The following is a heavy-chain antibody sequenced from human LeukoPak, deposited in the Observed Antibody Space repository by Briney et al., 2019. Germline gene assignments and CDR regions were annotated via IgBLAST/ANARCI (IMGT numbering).Heavy chain of an antibody. V-gene: IGHV1-2*02. Sequence: ASVKVSCKASGYTFTGYYMHWVRPAPGQGREWMGWINPNSGGTNYAQKFQGRVTMTRDTSISTAYMELSRLRSDDTAVYYCARTQAAAGGPYYYYYGMDVWGQGTTVTVSS. CDR1: GYTFTGYY. CDR2: INPNSGGT. CDR3: ARTQAAAGGPYYYYYGMDV. J-gene: IGHJ6*02. D-gene: IGHD6-13*01.